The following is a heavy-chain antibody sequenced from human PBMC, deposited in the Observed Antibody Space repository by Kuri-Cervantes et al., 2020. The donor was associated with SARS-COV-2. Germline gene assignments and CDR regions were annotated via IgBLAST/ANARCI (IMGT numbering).Heavy chain of an antibody. Sequence: KVSCKGSGYTFTNYWIGWVLQMPGNDLEWMGIIYPCDSDTRYSPSLQGQVTISADKYTSTAYLQWSSLKASDTAMYYCARRWYEYASGTSSFDYWGQGALVTVSS. CDR3: ARRWYEYASGTSSFDY. V-gene: IGHV5-51*01. CDR2: IYPCDSDT. J-gene: IGHJ4*02. CDR1: GYTFTNYW. D-gene: IGHD3-10*01.